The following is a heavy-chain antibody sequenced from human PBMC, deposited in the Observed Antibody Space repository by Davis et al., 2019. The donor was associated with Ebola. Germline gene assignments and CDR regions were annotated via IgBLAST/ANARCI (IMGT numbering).Heavy chain of an antibody. V-gene: IGHV3-33*01. CDR2: IWYDGSNK. J-gene: IGHJ4*02. Sequence: PGGSLRLSCAASGFTFSSYGMHWVRQAPGKGLEWVAVIWYDGSNKYYADSVKGRFTISRDNSKNTLYLQMNSLRAEDTAVYYCARDQSLRGTGPKYFDYWGQGTLVTVSS. D-gene: IGHD1-1*01. CDR1: GFTFSSYG. CDR3: ARDQSLRGTGPKYFDY.